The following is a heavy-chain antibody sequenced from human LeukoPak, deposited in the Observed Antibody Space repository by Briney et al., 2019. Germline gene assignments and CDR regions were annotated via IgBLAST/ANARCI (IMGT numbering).Heavy chain of an antibody. D-gene: IGHD4-17*01. CDR1: GYSISSGYY. J-gene: IGHJ3*02. Sequence: SETLSLTCAVSGYSISSGYYWGWIRQPPGKGLEWIGSIYRSGSTYYNPSLKSRVTISVDTSKNQFSLKLSSVTAADTAVYYCARTVDYGGAFDIWGQGTMVTVSS. CDR3: ARTVDYGGAFDI. V-gene: IGHV4-38-2*01. CDR2: IYRSGST.